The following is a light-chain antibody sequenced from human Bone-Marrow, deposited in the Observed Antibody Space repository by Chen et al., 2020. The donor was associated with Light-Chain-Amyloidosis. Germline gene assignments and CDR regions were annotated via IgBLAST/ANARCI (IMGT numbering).Light chain of an antibody. Sequence: QSVLTQPPSASGTPGQRVTISCSGSSSNIGNNYVYWYQQVPRTAPKLPIYKNNQRPSGVPARYSGSRSGTSASLAISGLRSEDDADYYCAAWDDSLNGVVFGGGTKLTVL. CDR2: KNN. CDR1: SSNIGNNY. CDR3: AAWDDSLNGVV. J-gene: IGLJ2*01. V-gene: IGLV1-47*01.